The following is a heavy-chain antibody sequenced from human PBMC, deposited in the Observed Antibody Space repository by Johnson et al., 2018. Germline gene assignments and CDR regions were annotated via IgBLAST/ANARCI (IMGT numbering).Heavy chain of an antibody. CDR2: ISRDGMTI. Sequence: QVQLREAGGGVVQPGRSRRLSCGAAGFSFRTYGMHWVRQAPGKGLEWVAVISRDGMTINYADVVKGRFTISSDNSKNILDLQMNRLRVEETAGYYCAKASAASWYHDYRLDVWGQGTTVTVSS. CDR1: GFSFRTYG. CDR3: AKASAASWYHDYRLDV. D-gene: IGHD6-13*01. V-gene: IGHV3-30*18. J-gene: IGHJ6*02.